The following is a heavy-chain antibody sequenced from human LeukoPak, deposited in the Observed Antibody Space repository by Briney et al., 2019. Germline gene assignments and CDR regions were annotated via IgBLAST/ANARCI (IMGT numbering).Heavy chain of an antibody. D-gene: IGHD2-15*01. CDR1: GGSFSGYY. CDR2: INHSGST. CDR3: ARTLDCSSSSCSYGMDV. Sequence: PSETLSLTCAVYGGSFSGYYWSWIRQPPGKGLEWIGEINHSGSTNYNPSLKSRVTISVDTSKNQFSLKLSSVTAADTAVYYCARTLDCSSSSCSYGMDVWGQGTTVTVPS. V-gene: IGHV4-34*01. J-gene: IGHJ6*02.